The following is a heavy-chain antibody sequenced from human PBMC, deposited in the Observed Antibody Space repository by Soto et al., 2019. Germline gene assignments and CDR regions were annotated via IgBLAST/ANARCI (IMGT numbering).Heavy chain of an antibody. CDR3: AKDRDYGDYGASAFDI. Sequence: EVQLLESGGGLVQPGGSLRLSCAAYGFTFSSYAMSWVRQAPGKGLEWVSAISGSGGSTYYADSVKGRFTISRDNSKNTLYLQMNSLRAEDTAVYYCAKDRDYGDYGASAFDIWGQGTMVTVSS. J-gene: IGHJ3*02. CDR2: ISGSGGST. CDR1: GFTFSSYA. D-gene: IGHD4-17*01. V-gene: IGHV3-23*01.